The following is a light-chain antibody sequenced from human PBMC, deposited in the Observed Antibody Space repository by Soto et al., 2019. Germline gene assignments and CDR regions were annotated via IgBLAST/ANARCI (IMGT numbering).Light chain of an antibody. CDR1: QSGRSNY. V-gene: IGKV3-20*01. J-gene: IGKJ2*01. Sequence: EIVLTQSPGTLSSSPGERATLSCRASQSGRSNYLAWYQQKPGQAPRLLIYGASSRATGIPDRFSGTGSGTDLTLNIRGLEAEDFAVNYCQQYGVSAYTFGQGTKLEIK. CDR2: GAS. CDR3: QQYGVSAYT.